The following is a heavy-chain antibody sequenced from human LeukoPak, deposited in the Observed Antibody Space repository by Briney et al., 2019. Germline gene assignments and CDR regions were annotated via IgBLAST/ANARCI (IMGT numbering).Heavy chain of an antibody. CDR3: ARFVRGVSDAFDI. CDR2: ISSSSSYI. D-gene: IGHD3-10*02. Sequence: GGSLRLSCAASGFTYSSYSMNWVRQAPGKGLGWVSSISSSSSYIYYADSVKGRFTISRDNAKNSLYLQMNSLRAEDTAVYYCARFVRGVSDAFDIWGQGTMVTVSS. J-gene: IGHJ3*02. V-gene: IGHV3-21*01. CDR1: GFTYSSYS.